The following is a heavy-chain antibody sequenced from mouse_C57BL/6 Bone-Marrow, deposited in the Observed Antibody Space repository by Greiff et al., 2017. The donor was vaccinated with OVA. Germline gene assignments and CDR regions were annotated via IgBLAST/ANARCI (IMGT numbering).Heavy chain of an antibody. CDR1: GYTFTSYG. J-gene: IGHJ1*03. V-gene: IGHV1-81*01. CDR3: ARPNYYGSRDWYFDV. D-gene: IGHD1-1*01. Sequence: QVQLKQSGAELARPGASVKLSCKASGYTFTSYGISWVKQRTGQGLEWIGEIYPRSGNTYYNEKFKGKATLTADKSSSTAYMELRSLTSEDSAVYFCARPNYYGSRDWYFDVWGTGTTVTVSS. CDR2: IYPRSGNT.